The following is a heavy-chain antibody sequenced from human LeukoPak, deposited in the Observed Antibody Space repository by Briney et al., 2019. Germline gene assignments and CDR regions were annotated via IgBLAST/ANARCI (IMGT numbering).Heavy chain of an antibody. CDR2: IYSGGDT. J-gene: IGHJ5*02. Sequence: GGSLRLSCAASGFTFSSYEMNWVRQAPGKGLEWVSLIYSGGDTHYADSVKGRFTLSRDNSKNTLDLQMNSLRAEDTAVYFCARDPYDYTNYVGENWFDPWGQGTLVTVSS. D-gene: IGHD4-11*01. CDR3: ARDPYDYTNYVGENWFDP. V-gene: IGHV3-66*01. CDR1: GFTFSSYE.